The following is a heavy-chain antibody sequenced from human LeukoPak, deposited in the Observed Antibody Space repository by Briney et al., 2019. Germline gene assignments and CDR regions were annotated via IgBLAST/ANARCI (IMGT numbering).Heavy chain of an antibody. Sequence: GGSLRLSCTASGFTFGDYAMSWVRQAPGKGLEWVGFIRSKAYGGTTEYAASVKGRFTISRDDSKSIAYLQMNSLKTEDTAVYYCSRARSIFGVVPDYFQHWGQGTLVTVSS. CDR3: SRARSIFGVVPDYFQH. J-gene: IGHJ1*01. D-gene: IGHD3-3*01. CDR1: GFTFGDYA. V-gene: IGHV3-49*04. CDR2: IRSKAYGGTT.